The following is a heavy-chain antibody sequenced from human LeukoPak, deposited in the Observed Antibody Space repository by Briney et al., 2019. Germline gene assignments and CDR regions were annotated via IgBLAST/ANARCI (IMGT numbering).Heavy chain of an antibody. CDR1: GGSISSSPYY. CDR3: ARPLTGYSYFDY. CDR2: VYYSGST. J-gene: IGHJ4*02. V-gene: IGHV4-39*01. D-gene: IGHD3-9*01. Sequence: SETLSLTCTVSGGSISSSPYYWGWIRQPPGKGLEWIGSVYYSGSTSYNPPLKSRVTISVDTSKNQFSLKLNSVTAADTAVYYCARPLTGYSYFDYWGQGILVTVSS.